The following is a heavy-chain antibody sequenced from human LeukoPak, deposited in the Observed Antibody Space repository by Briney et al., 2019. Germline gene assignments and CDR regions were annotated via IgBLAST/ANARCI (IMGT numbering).Heavy chain of an antibody. Sequence: GGSLRLSCAASGFTFSSYSMKWVRQAPGKGLEWVSSISSISSYRHYADSVMGRFTTSRDNAKNSLYLQMNSLRAEDTAVYYCARDTPYYYYAMDVWAKGPRSPSP. CDR3: ARDTPYYYYAMDV. J-gene: IGHJ6*02. CDR2: ISSISSYR. V-gene: IGHV3-21*01. CDR1: GFTFSSYS.